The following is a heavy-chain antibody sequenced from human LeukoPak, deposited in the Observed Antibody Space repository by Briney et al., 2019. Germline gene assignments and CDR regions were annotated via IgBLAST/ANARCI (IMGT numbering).Heavy chain of an antibody. J-gene: IGHJ4*02. CDR1: GGSFSGYY. D-gene: IGHD3-22*01. Sequence: PSETLSLTCAVYGGSFSGYYWSWIRQPPGKGLEWIGEINHSGSTNYNPSLKSRVTISVDTSKNQFSLKLSSVTAADTAVYYCARAPLGYYDSSGYYYDYWGQGTLVTVSS. V-gene: IGHV4-34*09. CDR3: ARAPLGYYDSSGYYYDY. CDR2: INHSGST.